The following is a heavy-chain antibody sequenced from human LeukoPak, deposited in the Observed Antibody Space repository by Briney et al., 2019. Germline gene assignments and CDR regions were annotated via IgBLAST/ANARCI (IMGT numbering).Heavy chain of an antibody. D-gene: IGHD5-24*01. CDR1: GFTFSSYG. J-gene: IGHJ4*02. Sequence: PGGSLRLSCAASGFTFSSYGMHWVRQARGKVLEWVAVISYDGSNKYYADSVKGRFTISRDNSKNTLYLQMNSLRAEDTAVYYCAKDRRDGYLGYWGQGTLVTVSS. CDR2: ISYDGSNK. CDR3: AKDRRDGYLGY. V-gene: IGHV3-30*18.